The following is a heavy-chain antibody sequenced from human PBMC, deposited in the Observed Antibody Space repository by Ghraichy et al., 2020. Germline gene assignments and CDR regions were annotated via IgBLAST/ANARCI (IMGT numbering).Heavy chain of an antibody. CDR2: IKQDGSAK. D-gene: IGHD2-15*01. J-gene: IGHJ5*02. Sequence: GESLNISCAASGFSFSSSWMSWVRQAPGKGLEWVANIKQDGSAKYHVDSVKGRFTISRDNAKKSLYLEMNSLRAEDTAVYYCARAATIAGGTIGNDRWGQGTLVTVSS. CDR3: ARAATIAGGTIGNDR. CDR1: GFSFSSSW. V-gene: IGHV3-7*01.